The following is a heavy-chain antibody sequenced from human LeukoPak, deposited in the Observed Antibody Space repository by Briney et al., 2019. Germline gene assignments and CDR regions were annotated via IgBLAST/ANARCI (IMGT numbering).Heavy chain of an antibody. CDR2: ISSNGGST. CDR1: GFTFSSYA. J-gene: IGHJ4*02. D-gene: IGHD2-2*02. V-gene: IGHV3-64*01. CDR3: ARPPLYGY. Sequence: GGSPRLSSAASGFTFSSYAMHWVRHAPRKGLEYVSAISSNGGSTYYANSVKGRFTISRDNSKNTLYLQMGSLRAEDMAVYYCARPPLYGYWGQGTLVTVSS.